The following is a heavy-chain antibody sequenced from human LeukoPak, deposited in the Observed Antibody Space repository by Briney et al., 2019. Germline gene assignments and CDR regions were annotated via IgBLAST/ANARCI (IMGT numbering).Heavy chain of an antibody. J-gene: IGHJ4*02. Sequence: GESLNLSCKGSGYSFASYWLGWVRQMPGKGLEWVGIIKPADSDARYSPSFQGQVIISADKSIRAAYLQWSSLKAADTAMYCCARAWSFDYWGQGTLVTVSS. CDR2: IKPADSDA. D-gene: IGHD2-15*01. CDR1: GYSFASYW. V-gene: IGHV5-51*01. CDR3: ARAWSFDY.